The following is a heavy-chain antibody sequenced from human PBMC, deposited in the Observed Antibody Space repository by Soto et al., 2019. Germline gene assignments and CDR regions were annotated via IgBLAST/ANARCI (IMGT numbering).Heavy chain of an antibody. CDR1: GGTFSSYT. CDR3: ARDRSGSYYNPAKNWYFDL. J-gene: IGHJ2*01. Sequence: QVQLVQSGAEVKKPGSSVKVSCKASGGTFSSYTISWVRQAPGQGLEWMGRIIPILGIANYAQKFQGRVTITAAKSTSTAYMELSSLRSEDTAVYYCARDRSGSYYNPAKNWYFDLWGRGTLVTVSS. D-gene: IGHD3-10*01. V-gene: IGHV1-69*08. CDR2: IIPILGIA.